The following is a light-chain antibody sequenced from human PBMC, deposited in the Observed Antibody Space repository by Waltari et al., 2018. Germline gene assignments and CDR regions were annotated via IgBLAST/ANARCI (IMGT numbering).Light chain of an antibody. J-gene: IGKJ5*01. CDR1: QSVTGY. V-gene: IGKV1-39*01. CDR2: EAS. CDR3: QQSDTNPIA. Sequence: DIQMTQSPSSLSASVGDRVTISCRASQSVTGYFNWYQQKPGKAPKLQIYEASRLHSGVPSRFSGSQSGTDFTLTISFLQPEDFATYYCQQSDTNPIAFGQGTRLEIK.